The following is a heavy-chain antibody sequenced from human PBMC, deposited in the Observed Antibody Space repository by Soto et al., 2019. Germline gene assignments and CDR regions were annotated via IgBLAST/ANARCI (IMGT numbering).Heavy chain of an antibody. Sequence: ASVKVSCKASGGTFSSYTISWVRQAPGQGLEWMGRIIPILGMANYAQKFQGRVTITADKSTSTAYMELSSLRSEDTAVYYCARDQYYYGSGSHYYYYMDVWGKGTTVTVSS. CDR2: IIPILGMA. CDR1: GGTFSSYT. V-gene: IGHV1-69*04. J-gene: IGHJ6*03. D-gene: IGHD3-10*01. CDR3: ARDQYYYGSGSHYYYYMDV.